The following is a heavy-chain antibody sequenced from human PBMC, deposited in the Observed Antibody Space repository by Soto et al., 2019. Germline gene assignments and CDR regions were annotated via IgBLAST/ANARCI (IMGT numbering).Heavy chain of an antibody. J-gene: IGHJ3*02. CDR3: ARGQVGATGAACDI. CDR2: IWYDGSNK. V-gene: IGHV3-33*01. CDR1: GFTFSSYG. Sequence: QVQLVESGGGVVQPGRSLRLSCAASGFTFSSYGMHWVRQAPGKGLEWVAVIWYDGSNKYYADSVKGRFTISRDNSKNTRYLQMSSLRAEDTAVYYWARGQVGATGAACDIWGQGTMVTVSS. D-gene: IGHD1-26*01.